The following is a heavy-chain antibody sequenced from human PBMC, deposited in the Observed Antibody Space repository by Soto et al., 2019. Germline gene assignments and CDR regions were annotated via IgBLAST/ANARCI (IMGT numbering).Heavy chain of an antibody. J-gene: IGHJ6*02. CDR1: GFTFSNAR. Sequence: GGSLRLSCAASGFTFSNARMSWVRQAPGKGLEWVGRIKSKTDGGTTDYAAPVKGRFTISRDDSKNTLYLQMNSLKTEDTAVYYCTTAPVLLWFGGDYGMDVWGQGTTVTVSS. CDR2: IKSKTDGGTT. D-gene: IGHD3-10*01. CDR3: TTAPVLLWFGGDYGMDV. V-gene: IGHV3-15*01.